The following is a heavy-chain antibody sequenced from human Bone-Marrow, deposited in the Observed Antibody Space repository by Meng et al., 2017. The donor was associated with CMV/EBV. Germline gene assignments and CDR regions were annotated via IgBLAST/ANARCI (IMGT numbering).Heavy chain of an antibody. Sequence: PGLLKPSDTLSLTCIVTGASLKNYNWKWVRQPAGQGLEWIGLIQVIGHTVYNPSLKSRVTVSLDASKSQFSLTLNSVTAADTATYYCAGSRPGGGACDYWGQGILVTVSS. CDR2: IQVIGHT. CDR3: AGSRPGGGACDY. CDR1: GASLKNYN. J-gene: IGHJ4*02. D-gene: IGHD3-16*01. V-gene: IGHV4-4*07.